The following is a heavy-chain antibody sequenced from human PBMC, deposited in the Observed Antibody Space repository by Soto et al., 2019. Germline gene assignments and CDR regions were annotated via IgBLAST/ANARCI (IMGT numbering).Heavy chain of an antibody. V-gene: IGHV3-48*02. Sequence: PGGSLRLSRAASGFTFSSYSMNWVRQALGKGLEWISYITSSSSIIYYADSVKGRFTISRDNAKKSLYLQMNSLRDEDTAVYYCARDRWAAMALFDYWGQGTLVTVS. D-gene: IGHD5-18*01. CDR1: GFTFSSYS. J-gene: IGHJ4*02. CDR3: ARDRWAAMALFDY. CDR2: ITSSSSII.